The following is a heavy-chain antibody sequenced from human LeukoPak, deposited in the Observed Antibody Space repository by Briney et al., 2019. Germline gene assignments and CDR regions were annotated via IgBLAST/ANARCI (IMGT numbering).Heavy chain of an antibody. CDR2: ISWNSGSI. CDR3: AKLLAVTNSYYFNY. CDR1: GFTFDDYA. V-gene: IGHV3-9*01. D-gene: IGHD6-19*01. Sequence: GGSLRLSCAASGFTFDDYAMHWVRQAPGKGLEWVSGISWNSGSIGYADSVKGRFTISRDNAKNSLYLQMNSLRAEDTALYYCAKLLAVTNSYYFNYWGQGTLVTVSS. J-gene: IGHJ4*02.